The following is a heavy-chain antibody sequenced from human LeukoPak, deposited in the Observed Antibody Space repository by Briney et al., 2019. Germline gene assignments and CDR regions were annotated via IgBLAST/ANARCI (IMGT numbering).Heavy chain of an antibody. J-gene: IGHJ4*02. V-gene: IGHV4-39*07. CDR1: GGSMNSATYY. CDR3: ARVFGSYASY. Sequence: SETLSLTCTVSGGSMNSATYYWGWIRQPPGKGLEWIGSIYYSGSTYYNPSLKSRVTISVDTSKNQFSLKLSSVTAADTAVYFCARVFGSYASYWGQGSLVTVSS. D-gene: IGHD1-26*01. CDR2: IYYSGST.